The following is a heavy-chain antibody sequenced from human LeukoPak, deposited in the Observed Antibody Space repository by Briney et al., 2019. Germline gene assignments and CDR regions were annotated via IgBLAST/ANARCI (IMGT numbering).Heavy chain of an antibody. CDR2: ISGSGRST. CDR3: AKSSYYDASGYYRKYYFDS. J-gene: IGHJ4*02. D-gene: IGHD3-22*01. CDR1: GFSFSNYA. V-gene: IGHV3-23*01. Sequence: GGSLRLSCVPSGFSFSNYAMGWVRQAPGMGLEWVSSISGSGRSTHYVDSVKGRFTISRDKTKNTLYLQMNSLRAEDTAVYYCAKSSYYDASGYYRKYYFDSWGQGTLVTVSS.